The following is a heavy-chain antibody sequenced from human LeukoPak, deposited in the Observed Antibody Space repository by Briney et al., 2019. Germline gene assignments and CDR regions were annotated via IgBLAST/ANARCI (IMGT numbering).Heavy chain of an antibody. Sequence: GRSLRLSCAASGFTFSSYGMHWVHQAPGKGLEWVAVIWYDGSNKYYADSVKGRFTISRDNSKNTLYLQMNSLRAEDTAVYYCAKDVDLNHQPMYYFDYWGQGTLVTVSS. CDR1: GFTFSSYG. V-gene: IGHV3-33*06. CDR2: IWYDGSNK. J-gene: IGHJ4*02. D-gene: IGHD2-2*01. CDR3: AKDVDLNHQPMYYFDY.